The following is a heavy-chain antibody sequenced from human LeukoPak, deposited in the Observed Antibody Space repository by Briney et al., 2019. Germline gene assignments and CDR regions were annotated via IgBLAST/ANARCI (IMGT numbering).Heavy chain of an antibody. V-gene: IGHV1-46*01. D-gene: IGHD3-3*01. CDR2: INPSGGST. Sequence: GASVKVSCKASGYTFTSYYMHWVRQAPGQGLEWMGIINPSGGSTSYAQKFQGRVTMTRDTSISTAYMELSRLRSDDTAVYYCARPNFWSGYYQGYWGQGTLVTVSS. CDR3: ARPNFWSGYYQGY. J-gene: IGHJ4*02. CDR1: GYTFTSYY.